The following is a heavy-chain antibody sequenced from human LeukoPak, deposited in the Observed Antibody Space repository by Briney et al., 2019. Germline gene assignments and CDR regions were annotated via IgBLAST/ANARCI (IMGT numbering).Heavy chain of an antibody. Sequence: GGSLRLSCAASGFTFDDYGMSWVRQAPGKGLEWVSGINWNGGSTGYIDSVKGRFTISRDNARNSLYLQMSSLRAEDTAVYYCARGLVVVAASFDYWGQGTLVTVSS. V-gene: IGHV3-20*04. CDR3: ARGLVVVAASFDY. D-gene: IGHD2-15*01. CDR2: INWNGGST. J-gene: IGHJ4*02. CDR1: GFTFDDYG.